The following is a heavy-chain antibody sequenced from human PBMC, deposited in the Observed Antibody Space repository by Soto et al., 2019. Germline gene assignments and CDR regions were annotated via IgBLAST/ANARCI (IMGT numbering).Heavy chain of an antibody. CDR3: ARDLVAAAADY. Sequence: PGGSLRLSCAASGFTFSSYEMNWVRQAPGKGLEWVSYISSSGGSTYYADSVKGRFTISRDNAKNSAYLQMNSLRAEDTAVYYCARDLVAAAADYWGQGTLVNVSS. V-gene: IGHV3-48*03. D-gene: IGHD6-13*01. J-gene: IGHJ4*02. CDR2: ISSSGGST. CDR1: GFTFSSYE.